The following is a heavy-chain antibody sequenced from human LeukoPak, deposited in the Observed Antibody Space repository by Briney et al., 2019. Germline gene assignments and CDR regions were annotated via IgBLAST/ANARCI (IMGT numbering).Heavy chain of an antibody. CDR1: GYSITSGYK. CDR2: IYHRGRA. V-gene: IGHV4-38-2*02. Sequence: PSEALSLTCTVSGYSITSGYKWAWIRQPPGKVLEWIGSIYHRGRAYYNPSLKSRVTITLDTPKHQFSLKLSSVTAADTAVYYCVRYCSSTTCYTRAVDYWGQGTLVTVSS. J-gene: IGHJ4*02. CDR3: VRYCSSTTCYTRAVDY. D-gene: IGHD2-2*02.